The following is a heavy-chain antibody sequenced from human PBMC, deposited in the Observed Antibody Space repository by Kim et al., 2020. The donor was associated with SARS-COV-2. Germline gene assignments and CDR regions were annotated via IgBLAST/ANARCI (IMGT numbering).Heavy chain of an antibody. CDR2: ISHSGSP. D-gene: IGHD3-16*01. J-gene: IGHJ5*02. CDR1: GGSISSLSW. Sequence: SETLSLTCAVSGGSISSLSWWSWVRQAPGKGLEWLGEISHSGSPNYHPSLKSRMTISIDSSKNQFSLKLTSVTAADTAIYFCAGFSADMMSMMWGRGGWFDPWGQGTLVTVSS. CDR3: AGFSADMMSMMWGRGGWFDP. V-gene: IGHV4-4*02.